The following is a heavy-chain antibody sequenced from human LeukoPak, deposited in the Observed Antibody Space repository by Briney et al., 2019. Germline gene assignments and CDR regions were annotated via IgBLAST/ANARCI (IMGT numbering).Heavy chain of an antibody. CDR3: ARGRDGYNFLNRGEYYYFDY. Sequence: SETLSLTCTVSGGSISSSTYYWSWIRQPAGKGLEWIGRFYTSGSTNYNPSLKSRVTISVDTSKNQFSLKLNSVTAADTAVYYCARGRDGYNFLNRGEYYYFDYWGQGTLVTVSS. V-gene: IGHV4-61*02. CDR2: FYTSGST. CDR1: GGSISSSTYY. D-gene: IGHD5-24*01. J-gene: IGHJ4*02.